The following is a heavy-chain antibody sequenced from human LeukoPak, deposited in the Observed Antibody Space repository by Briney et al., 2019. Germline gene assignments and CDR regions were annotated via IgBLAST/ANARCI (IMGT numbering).Heavy chain of an antibody. CDR3: ASRFTNYGGNSSDAFDI. J-gene: IGHJ3*02. V-gene: IGHV1-69*05. CDR2: IIPIFGTA. CDR1: GGTFNSYA. Sequence: SVKLSCKASGGTFNSYAISWVRQAPGQGLEWMGRIIPIFGTANYAQKFQGRVTITTDESTSTAYMELSSLRSEDTAVYYCASRFTNYGGNSSDAFDIWGQGTMVTVSS. D-gene: IGHD4-23*01.